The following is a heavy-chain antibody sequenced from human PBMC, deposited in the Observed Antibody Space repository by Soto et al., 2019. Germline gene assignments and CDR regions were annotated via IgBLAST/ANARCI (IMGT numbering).Heavy chain of an antibody. V-gene: IGHV3-53*01. Sequence: GALRLSCAASGFTVSSNYMSWVRQAPGKGLEWVSVIYSGGSTYYADSVKGRFTISRDNSKNTLYLQMNSLRAEDTAVYYCARDQIFDYWGQGTLVTVSS. CDR2: IYSGGST. CDR1: GFTVSSNY. J-gene: IGHJ4*02. CDR3: ARDQIFDY.